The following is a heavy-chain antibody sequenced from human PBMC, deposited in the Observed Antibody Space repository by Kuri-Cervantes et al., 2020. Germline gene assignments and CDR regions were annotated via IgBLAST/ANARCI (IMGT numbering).Heavy chain of an antibody. CDR3: ATYSFRGVIPY. J-gene: IGHJ4*02. D-gene: IGHD3-10*01. Sequence: GSLRLSCTVSGGSISSSSYYWGWIRQPPGKGLEWIGSIYYSGSTYYNPSLKSRVTISVDTSKNQFSLKLSSVTAADTAVYYCATYSFRGVIPYWGQGTLVTVSS. CDR2: IYYSGST. V-gene: IGHV4-39*01. CDR1: GGSISSSSYY.